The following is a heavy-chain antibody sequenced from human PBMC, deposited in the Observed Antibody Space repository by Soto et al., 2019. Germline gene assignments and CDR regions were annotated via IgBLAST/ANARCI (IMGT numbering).Heavy chain of an antibody. CDR1: GFTFSSYA. D-gene: IGHD2-2*01. CDR3: AGHLGYCSSTSCYGEGGMDV. Sequence: PGGSLRLSCAASGFTFSSYAMSWVRQAPGKGLEWVSGISWNSGSIGYADSVKGRFTISRDNAKSSLYLQMNSLRAEDTALYYCAGHLGYCSSTSCYGEGGMDVWGQGTTVTVSS. V-gene: IGHV3-9*01. CDR2: ISWNSGSI. J-gene: IGHJ6*02.